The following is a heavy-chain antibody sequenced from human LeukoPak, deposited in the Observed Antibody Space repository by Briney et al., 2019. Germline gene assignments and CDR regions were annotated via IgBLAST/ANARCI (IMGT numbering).Heavy chain of an antibody. CDR1: GYTFTGYY. CDR2: INPNSGGT. CDR3: AAPDYDFWSGYYTY. J-gene: IGHJ4*02. D-gene: IGHD3-3*01. Sequence: ASVKVSCKASGYTFTGYYMHWVRQAPGQGLEGMGWINPNSGGTNYAQKFQGRVTMTRDTSISTAYMELSRLRSDDTAVYYCAAPDYDFWSGYYTYWGQGTLVTVSS. V-gene: IGHV1-2*02.